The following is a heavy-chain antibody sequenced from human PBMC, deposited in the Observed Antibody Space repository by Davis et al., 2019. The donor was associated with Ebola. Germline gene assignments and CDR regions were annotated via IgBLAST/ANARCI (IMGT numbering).Heavy chain of an antibody. Sequence: GESLKISCAASGFTFSSYSMNWVRQAPGKGLEWVSYIHSSSSTIYYADSVKGRFTISRDNAKNTLYLQMNSLRDEDTAVYYCARSLGDIVLVPAALVPDYWGQGTLVTVSS. CDR1: GFTFSSYS. V-gene: IGHV3-48*02. CDR2: IHSSSSTI. J-gene: IGHJ4*02. CDR3: ARSLGDIVLVPAALVPDY. D-gene: IGHD2-2*01.